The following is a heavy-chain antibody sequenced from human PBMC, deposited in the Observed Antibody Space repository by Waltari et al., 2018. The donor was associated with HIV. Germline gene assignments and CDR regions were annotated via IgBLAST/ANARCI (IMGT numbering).Heavy chain of an antibody. J-gene: IGHJ4*02. CDR3: ARDDGRRDFDR. D-gene: IGHD6-25*01. V-gene: IGHV1-2*02. Sequence: QVQLVQSGAEVKKTGASVKVSCKASVYTFTGSVIHWVRQAPGYGVEWMAWLNPNSGDRIDAQKLQGRVTMTRDTSINTVYMELSRLRSVDTAMFCCARDDGRRDFDRWGQGTLVTVSS. CDR1: VYTFTGSV. CDR2: LNPNSGDR.